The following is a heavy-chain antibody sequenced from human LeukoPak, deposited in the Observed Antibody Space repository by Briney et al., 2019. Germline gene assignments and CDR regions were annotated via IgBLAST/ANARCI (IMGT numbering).Heavy chain of an antibody. CDR2: ISGSGGST. Sequence: SGGSLRLSCAASGFTFSSYAMSWVRQAPGKGLEWVSAISGSGGSTYYADSVKGRFTISRDNSKNTLYLQMNSLRAEDTAVYYCAKAPGIAVAGNMDYWGQGTLVTVSS. CDR1: GFTFSSYA. J-gene: IGHJ4*02. CDR3: AKAPGIAVAGNMDY. D-gene: IGHD6-19*01. V-gene: IGHV3-23*01.